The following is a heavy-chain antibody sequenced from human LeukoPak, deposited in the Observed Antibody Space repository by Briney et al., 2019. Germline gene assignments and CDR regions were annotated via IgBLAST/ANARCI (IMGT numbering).Heavy chain of an antibody. V-gene: IGHV4-59*01. D-gene: IGHD3-22*01. J-gene: IGHJ4*02. CDR3: ARGDYYDSSGYYSYFDY. CDR2: IYYSGST. CDR1: GGSLSSYY. Sequence: SETLSLTCTVSGGSLSSYYWSWIRQPPGKGLEWIGYIYYSGSTNYNPSLKSRVTISVDTSKNQFSLKLSSVTAADTAVYYCARGDYYDSSGYYSYFDYWGQGTLVTVSS.